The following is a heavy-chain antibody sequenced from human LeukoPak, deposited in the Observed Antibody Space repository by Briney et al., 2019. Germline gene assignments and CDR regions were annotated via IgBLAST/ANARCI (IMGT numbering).Heavy chain of an antibody. Sequence: GGSLRLSCAASGFTFSSYWMHWVRQAPGKGRVWVSRINSDGSTITYADSVKGRFTISRDNAKNTLYLQMNSLRAEDTAVYYCARVTVSSSEVIFDYWGQGSLVTVSS. CDR1: GFTFSSYW. J-gene: IGHJ4*02. V-gene: IGHV3-74*01. D-gene: IGHD1-20*01. CDR3: ARVTVSSSEVIFDY. CDR2: INSDGSTI.